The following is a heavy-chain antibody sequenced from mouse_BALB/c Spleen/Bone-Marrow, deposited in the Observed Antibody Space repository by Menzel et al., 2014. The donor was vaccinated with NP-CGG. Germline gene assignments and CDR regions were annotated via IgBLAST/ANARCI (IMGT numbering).Heavy chain of an antibody. Sequence: EVKLMESGPGLVKPSQSLSLTCTVTGHSITSDYSWNWIRQFPGNKLEWMGYISYSGSTSYNPSLKSRISITRDTSKNQFFLQLNSVTTEDTATYYCARRRYYYGAMDYWGQGTSVTVSS. CDR3: ARRRYYYGAMDY. J-gene: IGHJ4*01. CDR2: ISYSGST. CDR1: GHSITSDYS. V-gene: IGHV3-2*02. D-gene: IGHD1-1*01.